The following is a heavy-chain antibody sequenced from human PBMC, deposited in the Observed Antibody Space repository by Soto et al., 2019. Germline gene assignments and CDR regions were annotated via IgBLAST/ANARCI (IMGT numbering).Heavy chain of an antibody. CDR2: MNPNSGNT. CDR3: ARDGLSVEYSSSSDDY. D-gene: IGHD6-6*01. CDR1: GYTFTSYD. J-gene: IGHJ4*02. V-gene: IGHV1-8*01. Sequence: ASVKVSCKASGYTFTSYDINWVRQATGQGLEWMGWMNPNSGNTGYAQKFQGRVTMTRNTSISTAYMELSSLRSEDTAVYYCARDGLSVEYSSSSDDYWGQGTLVTVSS.